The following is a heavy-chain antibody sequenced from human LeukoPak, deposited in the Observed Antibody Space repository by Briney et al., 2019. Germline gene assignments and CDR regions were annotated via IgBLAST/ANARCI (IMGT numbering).Heavy chain of an antibody. CDR1: GFTFSSYG. J-gene: IGHJ4*02. CDR2: ISGSGVST. Sequence: PGGSLRLSCAASGFTFSSYGMSWVRQAPGKGLEWVSSISGSGVSTYHADSVKGRFTISRDNSKNTLYLQMSSLRADDTAVYYCAKDLAVAEYYFDYWGQGTLVTVSS. CDR3: AKDLAVAEYYFDY. V-gene: IGHV3-23*01. D-gene: IGHD6-19*01.